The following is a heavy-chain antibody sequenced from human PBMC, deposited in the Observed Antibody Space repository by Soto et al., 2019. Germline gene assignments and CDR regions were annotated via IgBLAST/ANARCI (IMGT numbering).Heavy chain of an antibody. CDR3: ARDVVRSSGGDS. J-gene: IGHJ4*02. CDR2: IIPIFSKT. V-gene: IGHV1-69*01. Sequence: QVQLVQSGAEVKEPGTSVKVSCKASGGTFSTSSFVWVRQGPGQGLEWMGGIIPIFSKTNVAQKFQGRVTFTADESTRTAYMELSSLRSEDTAIYSCARDVVRSSGGDSWGQGTLVTVSS. D-gene: IGHD2-15*01. CDR1: GGTFSTSS.